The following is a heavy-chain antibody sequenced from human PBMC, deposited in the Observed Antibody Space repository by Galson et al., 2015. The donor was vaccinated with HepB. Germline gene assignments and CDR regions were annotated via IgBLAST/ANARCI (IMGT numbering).Heavy chain of an antibody. CDR1: GFTFSIFA. CDR3: AKGARDDSYWSRYDG. Sequence: SLRLSCAASGFTFSIFAMGWVRQAPGKGLEWVSVISDSADKTYYADSVKGRFTISRDNSNNKLFLHMNSLRVDDTAVFYCAKGARDDSYWSRYDGWGRGTLVTVSS. J-gene: IGHJ4*02. D-gene: IGHD3-3*01. V-gene: IGHV3-23*01. CDR2: ISDSADKT.